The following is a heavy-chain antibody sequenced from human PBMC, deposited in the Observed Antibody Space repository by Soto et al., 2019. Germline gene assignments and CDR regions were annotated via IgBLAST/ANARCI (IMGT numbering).Heavy chain of an antibody. V-gene: IGHV4-34*01. J-gene: IGHJ4*02. Sequence: SETLSLTCAVYGGSFSCYYWSWIRQPPGKGLEWIGEINHSGSTNYNPSLKSRVTISVDTSKNQFSLKLSSVTAADTAVYYCARDRRGYSYGYRFDYWGQGTLGTVSS. CDR1: GGSFSCYY. CDR3: ARDRRGYSYGYRFDY. D-gene: IGHD5-18*01. CDR2: INHSGST.